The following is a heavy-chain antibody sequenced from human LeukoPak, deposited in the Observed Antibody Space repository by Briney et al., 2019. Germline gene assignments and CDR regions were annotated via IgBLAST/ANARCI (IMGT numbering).Heavy chain of an antibody. CDR1: GYTFTSYY. CDR3: ARGSDYDILTGYYWAPPSYYFDY. D-gene: IGHD3-9*01. V-gene: IGHV1-46*03. Sequence: AASVKVSCKASGYTFTSYYMHWVRQAPGQGLEWMGIINLSGGSTSYAQKFQGRVTMTRDTSTSTVYMELSSLRSEDTAVYYCARGSDYDILTGYYWAPPSYYFDYWGQGTLVTVSS. J-gene: IGHJ4*02. CDR2: INLSGGST.